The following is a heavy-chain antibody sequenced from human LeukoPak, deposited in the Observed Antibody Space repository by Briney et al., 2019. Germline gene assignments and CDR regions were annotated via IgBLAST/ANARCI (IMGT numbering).Heavy chain of an antibody. CDR3: ARDYYDGSGNRHDAFDI. Sequence: SETLSLTCTVSGGSISSYYWSWIRQPAGKGLEWIGRIYTSGSTNYNPSLKSRVTMSVDTSKNQLSLKLSSVTAADTAVYYCARDYYDGSGNRHDAFDIWGQGTMVTVSS. J-gene: IGHJ3*02. V-gene: IGHV4-4*07. D-gene: IGHD3-22*01. CDR1: GGSISSYY. CDR2: IYTSGST.